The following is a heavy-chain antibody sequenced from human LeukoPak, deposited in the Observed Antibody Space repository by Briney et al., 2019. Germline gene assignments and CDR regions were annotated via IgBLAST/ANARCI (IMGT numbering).Heavy chain of an antibody. V-gene: IGHV1-18*01. J-gene: IGHJ4*02. Sequence: ASVKVSCKASGYTFTSYGISWVRQAPGQGLEWMGWISAYNGNTNYAQKLQGRVTMTTDTSTSTAYMELRSLRSDDTAVYYCARVPRGYCSSTSCYYYFDYWGQGTLVTVSS. CDR1: GYTFTSYG. CDR3: ARVPRGYCSSTSCYYYFDY. D-gene: IGHD2-2*01. CDR2: ISAYNGNT.